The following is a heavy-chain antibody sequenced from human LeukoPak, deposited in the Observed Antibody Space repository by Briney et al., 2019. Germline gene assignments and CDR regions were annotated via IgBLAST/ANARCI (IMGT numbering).Heavy chain of an antibody. V-gene: IGHV4-39*07. CDR1: GGSISTDNCY. CDR3: AREGPREHWLGRDSHFDY. CDR2: IYYNGNT. J-gene: IGHJ4*02. Sequence: SETLSLTCTVSGGSISTDNCYWGWIRQPPGKGLEWIGSIYYNGNTYYNPSLKSRVTISVDTSKNQFSLKLSSVTAADTAVYYCAREGPREHWLGRDSHFDYWGQGTLVTVSS. D-gene: IGHD5-12*01.